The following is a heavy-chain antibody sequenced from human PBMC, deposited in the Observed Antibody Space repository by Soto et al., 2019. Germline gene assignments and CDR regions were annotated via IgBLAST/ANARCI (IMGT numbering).Heavy chain of an antibody. D-gene: IGHD6-19*01. CDR2: IYSGGST. J-gene: IGHJ4*02. Sequence: EVQLVESGGGVGQPGGSLRLSCAASGFTVSSNYMSWVRQAPGKGLEWVSGIYSGGSTYYADSVKGRFTISRHNSKNTLYLQMNSLRAEDTAVYYCARIGGYSSGWSFDYWGQGTLVTVSS. CDR3: ARIGGYSSGWSFDY. CDR1: GFTVSSNY. V-gene: IGHV3-53*04.